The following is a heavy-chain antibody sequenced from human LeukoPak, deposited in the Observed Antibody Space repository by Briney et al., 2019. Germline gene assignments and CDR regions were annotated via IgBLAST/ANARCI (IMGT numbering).Heavy chain of an antibody. V-gene: IGHV3-7*01. CDR1: GLTFSGSW. J-gene: IGHJ6*03. CDR3: AKGYGWEASYYYYYMDV. CDR2: MKPDGSES. Sequence: PGGSLRLSCAVSGLTFSGSWITWIRQAPGKGLEWVASMKPDGSESWYVDSVKGRFTISRDNSKNLLYLQLTSLRAEDTALYYCAKGYGWEASYYYYYMDVWGKGTRSPSP. D-gene: IGHD1-26*01.